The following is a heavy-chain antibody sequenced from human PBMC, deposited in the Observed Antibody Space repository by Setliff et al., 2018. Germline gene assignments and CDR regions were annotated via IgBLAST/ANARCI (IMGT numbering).Heavy chain of an antibody. Sequence: GESLKISCATSGFTFSGYPMHWVRQAPGKGLESVSAISPNGANTYYADSVKGRFTTSRDNSKNTLYLQMNSLRAEDTAVYYCASSVAAAGMLYYYYGMDVWGQGTTVTVSS. D-gene: IGHD6-13*01. V-gene: IGHV3-64*02. CDR2: ISPNGANT. J-gene: IGHJ6*02. CDR1: GFTFSGYP. CDR3: ASSVAAAGMLYYYYGMDV.